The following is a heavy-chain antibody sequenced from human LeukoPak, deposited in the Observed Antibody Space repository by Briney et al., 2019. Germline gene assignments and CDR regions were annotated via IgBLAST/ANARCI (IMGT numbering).Heavy chain of an antibody. CDR1: GFTFSSYD. CDR2: IGTAGDT. Sequence: GGSLRLSCAASGFTFSSYDMHWVRQATGKGLEWVSAIGTAGDTYYPGSVKGRFTISRENAKNSLYLQMNSLRAEDTAVYYCAKAPRVRVYFDYWGQGTLVTVSS. J-gene: IGHJ4*02. D-gene: IGHD1-1*01. V-gene: IGHV3-13*01. CDR3: AKAPRVRVYFDY.